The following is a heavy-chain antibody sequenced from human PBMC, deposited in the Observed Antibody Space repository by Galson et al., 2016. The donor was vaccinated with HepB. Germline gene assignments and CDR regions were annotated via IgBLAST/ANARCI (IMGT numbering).Heavy chain of an antibody. Sequence: SLRLSCAASGFTFSTYGMHWVRQAPGKGLEWVAVIWYDGTNEYYADSVRGRFTISRDNSKNSLYLQLRSLRAEGTAVYYCARDVLGGSQDFGVGHYYYYYGMDVWGKGTTVTVSS. CDR1: GFTFSTYG. D-gene: IGHD3-3*01. V-gene: IGHV3-33*01. CDR3: ARDVLGGSQDFGVGHYYYYYGMDV. J-gene: IGHJ6*04. CDR2: IWYDGTNE.